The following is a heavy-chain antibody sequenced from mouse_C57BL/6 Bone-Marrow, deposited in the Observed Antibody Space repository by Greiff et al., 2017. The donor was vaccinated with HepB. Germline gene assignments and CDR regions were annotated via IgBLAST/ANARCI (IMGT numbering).Heavy chain of an antibody. CDR2: IYPGSGNT. CDR3: ARSGSSSWFAY. J-gene: IGHJ3*01. CDR1: GYTFTDYY. V-gene: IGHV1-76*01. Sequence: QVQLQQSGAELVRPGASVKLSCKASGYTFTDYYINWVKQRPGQGLEWIARIYPGSGNTYYHEKFKGKATLTAEKSSSTAYMQLSSLTSEDSAVYFCARSGSSSWFAYWGQGTLVTVSA. D-gene: IGHD1-1*01.